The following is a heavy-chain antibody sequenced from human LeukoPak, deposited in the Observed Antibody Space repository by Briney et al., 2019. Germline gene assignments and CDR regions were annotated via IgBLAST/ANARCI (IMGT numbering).Heavy chain of an antibody. D-gene: IGHD5-24*01. J-gene: IGHJ4*02. Sequence: GGPLRLSCAASGFTFDDYAMHWVRQAPGKGLEWVSGISWNSGSIGYADSVKGRFTISRDNAKTSLYLQMNSLRAEDTALYYCAKDLGPGSMATSPGFDYWGQGTLVTVSS. CDR3: AKDLGPGSMATSPGFDY. CDR1: GFTFDDYA. V-gene: IGHV3-9*01. CDR2: ISWNSGSI.